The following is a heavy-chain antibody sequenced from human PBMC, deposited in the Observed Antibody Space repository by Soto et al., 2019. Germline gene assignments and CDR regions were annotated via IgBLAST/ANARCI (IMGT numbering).Heavy chain of an antibody. V-gene: IGHV3-30*18. D-gene: IGHD1-26*01. CDR2: ISFDESNE. J-gene: IGHJ1*01. Sequence: PGGSLRLSCAASGFTFSNAWINWVRQAPGKGLEWVAVISFDESNEYYADSVKGRFTISRDNSKNTLYLQMNSLRIEDTAVYYCAKDFVGAKFPRNFWGQGTLVTVSS. CDR3: AKDFVGAKFPRNF. CDR1: GFTFSNAW.